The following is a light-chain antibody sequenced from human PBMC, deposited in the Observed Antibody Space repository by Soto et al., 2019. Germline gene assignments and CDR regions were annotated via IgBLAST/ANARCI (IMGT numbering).Light chain of an antibody. CDR2: ATS. V-gene: IGKV1-39*01. Sequence: DIQMTQSPSSLSASVGDRVTITCRASQSISTYLIWYQQKPGKAPKLLIYATSSLQSGVLSRFSGSGSGTDFTLTISSLQPEDFATYYCQQSYSDWTFGQGTKVDNK. CDR3: QQSYSDWT. J-gene: IGKJ1*01. CDR1: QSISTY.